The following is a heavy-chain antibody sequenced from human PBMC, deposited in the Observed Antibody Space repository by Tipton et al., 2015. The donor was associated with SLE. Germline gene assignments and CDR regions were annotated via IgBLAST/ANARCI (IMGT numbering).Heavy chain of an antibody. D-gene: IGHD2-15*01. V-gene: IGHV4-34*01. Sequence: TLSLTCAVYGGSLSGYYWSWIRQPPGKGPEWIGESHQSGSTNYHPSFKSRVTISVDTSKNQFSLRLSSVTAADTAVYYCATDYSGFNWFDPWGQGTLVTVSS. CDR2: SHQSGST. CDR1: GGSLSGYY. CDR3: ATDYSGFNWFDP. J-gene: IGHJ5*02.